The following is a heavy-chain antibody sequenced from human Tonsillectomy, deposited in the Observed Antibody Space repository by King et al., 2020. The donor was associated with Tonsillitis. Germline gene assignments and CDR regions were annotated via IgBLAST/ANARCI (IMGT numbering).Heavy chain of an antibody. CDR1: GFTFSSYA. Sequence: VQLVESGGGLVQPGGSLRLSCAASGFTFSSYAMNWVRQASGMGLEWVSAISGSGGSTYYADSVKGRFTISRDNAKNTLYLQMNSLRAEDTAVYYCAKRYYYDSGGYKGYFDYWGQGTLVTVSS. CDR2: ISGSGGST. V-gene: IGHV3-23*04. CDR3: AKRYYYDSGGYKGYFDY. J-gene: IGHJ4*02. D-gene: IGHD3-22*01.